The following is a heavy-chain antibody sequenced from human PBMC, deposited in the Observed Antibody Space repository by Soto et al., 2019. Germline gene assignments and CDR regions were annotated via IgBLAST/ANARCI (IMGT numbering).Heavy chain of an antibody. J-gene: IGHJ5*02. Sequence: SETLSLTCTVSGGSISSGGYYWSWIRQHPGKGLEWIGYIYYSGSTYYNPSLKSRVTISVDTSKNQFSLKLSSVTAADTAVYYCARGQVRDYYDSSGYSNWFDPWGEGTLVTVS. CDR2: IYYSGST. V-gene: IGHV4-31*03. CDR3: ARGQVRDYYDSSGYSNWFDP. D-gene: IGHD3-22*01. CDR1: GGSISSGGYY.